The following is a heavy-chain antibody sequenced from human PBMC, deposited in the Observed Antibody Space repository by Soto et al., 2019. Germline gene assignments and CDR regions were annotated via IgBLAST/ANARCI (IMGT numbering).Heavy chain of an antibody. Sequence: SETLSLTCAVYGGSFSGNYWTWIRQPPGKGLEWIAEINHSGSSNYNPSLRSRVTISIDTAKNQFSLKLSSVTAADTAVYYCAKALRGVKAAYYFDYWGQGTLVTVSS. V-gene: IGHV4-34*01. CDR2: INHSGSS. CDR1: GGSFSGNY. D-gene: IGHD3-10*01. J-gene: IGHJ4*02. CDR3: AKALRGVKAAYYFDY.